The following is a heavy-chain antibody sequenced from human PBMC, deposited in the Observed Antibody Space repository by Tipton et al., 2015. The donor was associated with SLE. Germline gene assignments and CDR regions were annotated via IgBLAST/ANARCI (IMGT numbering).Heavy chain of an antibody. V-gene: IGHV4-34*01. CDR3: AKETITLVVVGNEAFDI. CDR2: INHSGST. CDR1: GGSFSGYS. Sequence: TLSLTCAVYGGSFSGYSWTWIRQPPGKGLEWIGEINHSGSTNYNPSLKSRVTISVDTSKNQFSLRLSSVTAADTAVYYCAKETITLVVVGNEAFDIWGQGTMVTVSS. D-gene: IGHD3-22*01. J-gene: IGHJ3*02.